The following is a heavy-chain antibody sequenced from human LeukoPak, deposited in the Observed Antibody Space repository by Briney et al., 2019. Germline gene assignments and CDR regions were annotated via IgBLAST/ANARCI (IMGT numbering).Heavy chain of an antibody. V-gene: IGHV3-11*01. CDR1: GFTFSDYY. D-gene: IGHD1-1*01. Sequence: SGGSLRLSCAASGFTFSDYYMSWIRQAPGKGLEWVSYISSSGSTIYYADSVKGRFSISRDNSKNIVYLQMNSLRVDDSAIYYCASRGTTGSWGQGTMVTVSS. CDR2: ISSSGSTI. J-gene: IGHJ5*02. CDR3: ASRGTTGS.